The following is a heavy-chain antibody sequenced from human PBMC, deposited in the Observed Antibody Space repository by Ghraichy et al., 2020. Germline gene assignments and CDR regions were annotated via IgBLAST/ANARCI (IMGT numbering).Heavy chain of an antibody. CDR3: ARDDYPIVLMVYATYGMDV. D-gene: IGHD2-8*01. CDR2: INPSGGST. J-gene: IGHJ6*02. V-gene: IGHV1-46*01. CDR1: GYTFTSYY. Sequence: ASVKVSCKASGYTFTSYYMHWVRQAPGQGLEWMGIINPSGGSTSYAQKFQGRVTMTRDTSTSTVYMELSSLRSEDTAVYYCARDDYPIVLMVYATYGMDVWGQGTTVTVSS.